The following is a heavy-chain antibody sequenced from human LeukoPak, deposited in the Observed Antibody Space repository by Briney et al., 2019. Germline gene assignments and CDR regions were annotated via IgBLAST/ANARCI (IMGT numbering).Heavy chain of an antibody. Sequence: PSETLSLTCTVSGGSISSSSYYWGWIRQPPGKGLEWIGSIYYRGSTYYNPSLKSRVTISVDTSKNQFSLKLSSVTAADTAVYYCATTGTLRYWGQGTLVTVSS. CDR2: IYYRGST. V-gene: IGHV4-39*01. D-gene: IGHD1-1*01. J-gene: IGHJ4*02. CDR1: GGSISSSSYY. CDR3: ATTGTLRY.